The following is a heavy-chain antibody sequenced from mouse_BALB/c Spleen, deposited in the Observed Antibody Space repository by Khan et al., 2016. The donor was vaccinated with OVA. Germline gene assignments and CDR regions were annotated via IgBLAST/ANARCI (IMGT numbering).Heavy chain of an antibody. Sequence: EVQLVESGPGLVKPSQSLSLTCTVTGYSITSGYAWNWIRQFLGNKLEWMGYISYSGVTSYTPSLKSRISITRDTSKNQFFLQLTSVTTEDTATYYCARGNYYGYYFDYWGQGTTLTVSS. CDR3: ARGNYYGYYFDY. CDR2: ISYSGVT. J-gene: IGHJ2*01. CDR1: GYSITSGYA. V-gene: IGHV3-2*02. D-gene: IGHD1-1*01.